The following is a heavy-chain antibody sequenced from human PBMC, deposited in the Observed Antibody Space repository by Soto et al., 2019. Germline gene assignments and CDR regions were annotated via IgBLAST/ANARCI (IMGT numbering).Heavy chain of an antibody. CDR2: THHSGTT. CDR1: GFSISSGHY. CDR3: AFPATADFDY. V-gene: IGHV4-38-2*01. D-gene: IGHD6-13*01. J-gene: IGHJ4*02. Sequence: PSETLSLTCAVSGFSISSGHYWGWMRQAPGKGLEWIGSTHHSGTTNYSPSLKSRVNIAVDMSTNHFSLTLISVTAADTAVYYCAFPATADFDYWGKGILVTVSS.